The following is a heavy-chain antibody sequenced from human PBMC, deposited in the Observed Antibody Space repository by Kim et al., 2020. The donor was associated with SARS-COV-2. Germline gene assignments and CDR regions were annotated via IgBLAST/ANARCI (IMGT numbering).Heavy chain of an antibody. CDR3: AREGRDGYNGLYY. J-gene: IGHJ4*02. Sequence: YAQKFQGRVTMTRDTSTSTVYMELSSLRSEDTAVYYCAREGRDGYNGLYYWGQGTLVTVSS. V-gene: IGHV1-46*01. D-gene: IGHD5-12*01.